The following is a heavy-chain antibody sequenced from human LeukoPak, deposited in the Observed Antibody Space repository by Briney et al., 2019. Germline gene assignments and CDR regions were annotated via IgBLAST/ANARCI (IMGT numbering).Heavy chain of an antibody. CDR1: GYTFTSYS. CDR3: ARGRILLLGWYYDSSGYYLFNY. Sequence: ASVKVSCKASGYTFTSYSINWVRQATGQGLEWMGWMNPNSGNTGYAQKFQGRVTMTRNTSISTAYMELSSLRSEDTAVYYCARGRILLLGWYYDSSGYYLFNYWGQGTLVTVSS. CDR2: MNPNSGNT. V-gene: IGHV1-8*01. D-gene: IGHD3-22*01. J-gene: IGHJ4*02.